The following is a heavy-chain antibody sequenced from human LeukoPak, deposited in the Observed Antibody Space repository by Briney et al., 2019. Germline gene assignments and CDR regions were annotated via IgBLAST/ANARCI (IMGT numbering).Heavy chain of an antibody. CDR2: ISGSGGST. CDR3: AKYSSSRYMENWFDP. D-gene: IGHD6-13*01. J-gene: IGHJ5*02. V-gene: IGHV3-23*01. Sequence: GGSLRLSCAASGFTFSSYAMSWVRQAPGKGLEWVSAISGSGGSTYYADSVKGRFTISRDNSKNALYLQMNSLRAEDTAVYYCAKYSSSRYMENWFDPWGQGTLVTVSS. CDR1: GFTFSSYA.